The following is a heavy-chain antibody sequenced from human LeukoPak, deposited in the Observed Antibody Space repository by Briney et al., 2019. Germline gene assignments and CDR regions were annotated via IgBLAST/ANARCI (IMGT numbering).Heavy chain of an antibody. CDR1: GFTFSSYW. CDR2: INSDGSST. V-gene: IGHV3-74*01. CDR3: ARARYGSGSYYLDY. D-gene: IGHD3-10*01. Sequence: GGSLRLSCAASGFTFSSYWMHWVRQAPGKGLVWVSRINSDGSSTSYAASVKGRFTISRDNAKNTLYLQMNSLRAEDTAVYYCARARYGSGSYYLDYWGQGTLVTVSS. J-gene: IGHJ4*02.